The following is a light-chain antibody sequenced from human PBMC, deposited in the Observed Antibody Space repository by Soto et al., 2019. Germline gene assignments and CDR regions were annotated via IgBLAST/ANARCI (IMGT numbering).Light chain of an antibody. Sequence: EIVMTQSPATLSVSPGERATLSCRASQSVNSNLAWYQQKPGQPPRLLISGVSTRATGIPARFSGSGSGTEFTLTISSLQSEDLAVYYCQQYNHFFTFGGGTKVEI. CDR1: QSVNSN. CDR3: QQYNHFFT. CDR2: GVS. V-gene: IGKV3-15*01. J-gene: IGKJ4*01.